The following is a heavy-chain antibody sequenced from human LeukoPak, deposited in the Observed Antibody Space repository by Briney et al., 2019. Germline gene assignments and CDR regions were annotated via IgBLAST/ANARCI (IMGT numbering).Heavy chain of an antibody. CDR1: GLTVSSYY. CDR3: ARGAPHFDF. CDR2: IYGGDST. Sequence: GGSLRLSCAASGLTVSSYYINWVRQAPGKGLEWVSVIYGGDSTYNADSVKGRFTISRDNSKNTLYLQMNSLRPEDTAMYYCARGAPHFDFWGQGTLVTVSS. V-gene: IGHV3-66*02. J-gene: IGHJ4*02.